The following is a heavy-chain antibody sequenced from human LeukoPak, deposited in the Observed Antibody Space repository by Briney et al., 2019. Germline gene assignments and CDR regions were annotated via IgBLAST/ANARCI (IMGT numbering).Heavy chain of an antibody. J-gene: IGHJ6*03. CDR2: ISSSSSYI. CDR3: AREEAPRYMDV. CDR1: GFTFSSYS. V-gene: IGHV3-21*01. Sequence: GGSLRLSCAASGFTFSSYSMNWVRQAPGKGLEWVSSISSSSSYIYYADSVKGRFTISRDNAKNSLYLQMNSLRAEDTAVYYCAREEAPRYMDVWGKGTTVTVSS.